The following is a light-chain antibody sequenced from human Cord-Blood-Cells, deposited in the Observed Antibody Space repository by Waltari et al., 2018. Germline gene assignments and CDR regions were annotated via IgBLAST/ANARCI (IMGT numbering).Light chain of an antibody. J-gene: IGKJ5*01. CDR3: QQYNNWPFIT. CDR2: GAS. V-gene: IGKV3-15*01. Sequence: EIVMTQSPATLSVSPGERATLSCRASQSVSSNLAWYQQKPGQAPRLLIYGASTRATGIPARFSGSGSGTEFTLTISSLQSEDFAVYYCQQYNNWPFITLGQGTRLEIK. CDR1: QSVSSN.